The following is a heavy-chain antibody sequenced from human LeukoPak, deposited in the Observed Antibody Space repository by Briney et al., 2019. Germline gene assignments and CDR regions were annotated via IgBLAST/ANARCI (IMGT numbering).Heavy chain of an antibody. CDR2: FYYSGIT. V-gene: IGHV4-39*01. CDR1: GDSISSTSVY. J-gene: IGHJ3*02. Sequence: PSETLSLTCAVSGDSISSTSVYWDWIRQPPGKGLEWIGSFYYSGITYYNPSLKSRVTISVDTSKNQFSLKLSSVTAADTAVYYCARHYRTLNYYGSGSGAFDIWGQGTMVTVSS. CDR3: ARHYRTLNYYGSGSGAFDI. D-gene: IGHD3-10*01.